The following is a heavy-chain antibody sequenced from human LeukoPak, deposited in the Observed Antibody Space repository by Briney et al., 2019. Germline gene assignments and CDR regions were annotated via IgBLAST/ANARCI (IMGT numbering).Heavy chain of an antibody. CDR2: ISYDGSNK. D-gene: IGHD3-16*01. V-gene: IGHV3-30*03. Sequence: GGSLRLSCAASGFTFSSYGMHWVRRAPGKGLEWVAVISYDGSNKYYADSVKGRFTISRDNSKNTLYLQMNSLRAEDAAVYYCARTMAYWGQGALVTVSS. CDR3: ARTMAY. CDR1: GFTFSSYG. J-gene: IGHJ4*02.